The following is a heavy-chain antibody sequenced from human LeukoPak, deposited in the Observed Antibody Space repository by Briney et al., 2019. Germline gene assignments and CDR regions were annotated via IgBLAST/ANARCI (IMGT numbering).Heavy chain of an antibody. CDR2: ITHSGST. Sequence: PSETLSLTCAVYGGSFNGYYWSWIRQPPGKGLEWLGEITHSGSTNYNPSLKSRVIMSLDKSKNHFSLNLNSVTAADTAVYYCARLATTNWPYYFDNWGQGTLATVSS. CDR3: ARLATTNWPYYFDN. V-gene: IGHV4-34*01. D-gene: IGHD7-27*01. CDR1: GGSFNGYY. J-gene: IGHJ4*02.